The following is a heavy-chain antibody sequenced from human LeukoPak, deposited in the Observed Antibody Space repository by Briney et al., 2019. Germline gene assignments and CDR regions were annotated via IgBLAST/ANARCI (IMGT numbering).Heavy chain of an antibody. CDR3: ARRPTNYYGYNWFDP. V-gene: IGHV4-39*07. Sequence: SETLSLTCNVSGGSISSSSYYWGWIRQPPGKGLEWIGSIYYSGSTHYNPSLKSRVTISVDTSKNQFSLKLSSVTAADTAVYYCARRPTNYYGYNWFDPWGQGTLVTVSS. CDR1: GGSISSSSYY. D-gene: IGHD3-10*01. CDR2: IYYSGST. J-gene: IGHJ5*02.